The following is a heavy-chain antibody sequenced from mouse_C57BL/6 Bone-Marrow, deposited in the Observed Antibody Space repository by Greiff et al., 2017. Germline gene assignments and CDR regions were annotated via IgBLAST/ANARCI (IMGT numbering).Heavy chain of an antibody. V-gene: IGHV1-72*01. CDR3: AIYRDGGYYYFDY. D-gene: IGHD2-3*01. J-gene: IGHJ2*01. CDR2: IDPNSGGT. Sequence: QVQLQQSGAELVKPGASVKLSCKASGYTFTSYWMHWVKQRPGRGLEWIGRIDPNSGGTKYNEKFKSKATLTVDKPSSTAYMQLSSLTSEDSAVYYCAIYRDGGYYYFDYWGQGTTLTVSS. CDR1: GYTFTSYW.